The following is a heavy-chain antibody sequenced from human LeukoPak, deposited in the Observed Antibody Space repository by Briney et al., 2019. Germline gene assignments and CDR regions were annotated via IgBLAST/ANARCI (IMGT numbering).Heavy chain of an antibody. Sequence: GGSLRLSCAASGFTFSSYAMHWVRQAPGKGLEWVAVISYDGSNKYYADSVKGRFTISRDNSKNTLYLQMNSLRAEDTAVYYCAKEDGMDVWGQGTTVTVSS. CDR2: ISYDGSNK. J-gene: IGHJ6*02. CDR3: AKEDGMDV. V-gene: IGHV3-30-3*01. CDR1: GFTFSSYA. D-gene: IGHD5-24*01.